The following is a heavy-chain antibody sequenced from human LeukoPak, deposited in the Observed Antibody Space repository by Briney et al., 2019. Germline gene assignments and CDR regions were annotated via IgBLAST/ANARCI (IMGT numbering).Heavy chain of an antibody. CDR1: GYTFTSYG. J-gene: IGHJ6*02. Sequence: GASVKVSCKASGYTFTSYGISWVRQAPGQGLEWMGWISAYNGNTNYAQKLQGRVTMTTDTSTSTAYMELRSLRSDDTAVYYCAKEGYSSSWYSVYYGMDVWGQGTTVTASS. V-gene: IGHV1-18*01. D-gene: IGHD6-13*01. CDR3: AKEGYSSSWYSVYYGMDV. CDR2: ISAYNGNT.